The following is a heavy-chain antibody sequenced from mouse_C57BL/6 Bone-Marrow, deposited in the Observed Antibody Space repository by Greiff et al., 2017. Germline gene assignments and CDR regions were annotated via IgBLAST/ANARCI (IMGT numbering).Heavy chain of an antibody. CDR3: ATNYYGSSWYFDV. J-gene: IGHJ1*03. D-gene: IGHD1-1*01. Sequence: EVKLMESGGGLVKPGGSLKLSCAASGFTFSDYGMHWVRQAPEKGLEWVAYISSGSSTIYYADTVKGRFTISRDNAKNTLFLQMTSLRSEDTAMYYCATNYYGSSWYFDVWGTGTTVTVSS. CDR1: GFTFSDYG. CDR2: ISSGSSTI. V-gene: IGHV5-17*01.